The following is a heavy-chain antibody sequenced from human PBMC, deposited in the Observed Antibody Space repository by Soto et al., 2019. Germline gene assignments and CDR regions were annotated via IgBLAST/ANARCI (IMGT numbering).Heavy chain of an antibody. D-gene: IGHD3-16*01. CDR2: IYYSGST. Sequence: SDTLSLTCTVSGGSISSYYWSWIRQAPGKGLEWIGYIYYSGSTNYNPPLKSRVTISVDTSKNQFSLKLSSVTAADTAVYYCARAGGPTNNGMDVWGQGTTVTVSS. V-gene: IGHV4-59*07. J-gene: IGHJ6*02. CDR3: ARAGGPTNNGMDV. CDR1: GGSISSYY.